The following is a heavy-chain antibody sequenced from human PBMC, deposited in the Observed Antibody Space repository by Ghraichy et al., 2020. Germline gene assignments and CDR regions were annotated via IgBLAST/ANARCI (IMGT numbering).Heavy chain of an antibody. CDR1: GFTFSSYW. CDR3: AREEPPPVYGMDV. J-gene: IGHJ6*02. CDR2: IKQDGSEK. D-gene: IGHD1-14*01. Sequence: ESLNISCAASGFTFSSYWMSWVRQAPGKGLEWVANIKQDGSEKYYVDSVKGRFTISRDNAKNSLYLQMNSLRAEDTAVYYCAREEPPPVYGMDVWGQGTTVTVSS. V-gene: IGHV3-7*01.